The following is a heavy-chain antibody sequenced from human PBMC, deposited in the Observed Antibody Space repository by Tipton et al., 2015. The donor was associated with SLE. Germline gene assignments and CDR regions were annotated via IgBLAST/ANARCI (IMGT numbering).Heavy chain of an antibody. CDR2: IYDSGKT. V-gene: IGHV4-4*07. CDR1: GASLSEYY. J-gene: IGHJ1*01. D-gene: IGHD3-22*01. CDR3: ARVPYVYDSRTSIY. Sequence: TLSLTCTVSGASLSEYYWSWIRQAAGKGLEWIGRIYDSGKTNYNSSLRSRVTISVDTSKNQLSLKMISVTAADTAVYYCARVPYVYDSRTSIYWGQGSLVTVSS.